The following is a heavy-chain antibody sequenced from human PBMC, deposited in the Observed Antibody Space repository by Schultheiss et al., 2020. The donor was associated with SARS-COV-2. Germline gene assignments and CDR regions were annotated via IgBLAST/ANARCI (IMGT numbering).Heavy chain of an antibody. CDR1: GYAFSDYF. CDR2: INPSGGST. J-gene: IGHJ4*02. Sequence: ASVKVSCKASGYAFSDYFIHWVRRAPGQGLEWMGIINPSGGSTSYAQKFQGRVTMTRDTSTSTVYMELSSLRSDDTAVYYCARDPGAYDYGDYAEGWRFDYWGQGTLVTVSS. CDR3: ARDPGAYDYGDYAEGWRFDY. V-gene: IGHV1-46*01. D-gene: IGHD4-17*01.